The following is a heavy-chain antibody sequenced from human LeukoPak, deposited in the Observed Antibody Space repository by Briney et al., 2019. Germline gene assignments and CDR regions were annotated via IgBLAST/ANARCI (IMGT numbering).Heavy chain of an antibody. Sequence: GGSLRLSCAASGFTFYDYTMHWVRQAPGKGLEWVSLISWDGGSTYYADSVKGRFTISRDNSKNSLYLQMNSLRTEDTALYFCAKDHYYGAGSYSRWVYFDYWGQGTLVTVSS. V-gene: IGHV3-43*01. J-gene: IGHJ4*02. D-gene: IGHD3-10*01. CDR2: ISWDGGST. CDR1: GFTFYDYT. CDR3: AKDHYYGAGSYSRWVYFDY.